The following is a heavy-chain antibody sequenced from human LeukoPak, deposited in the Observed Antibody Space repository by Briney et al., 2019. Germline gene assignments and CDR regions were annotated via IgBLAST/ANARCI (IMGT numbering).Heavy chain of an antibody. Sequence: SETLSLTCTVSGHSITSGYYWGWIRQPPGKALEWIGSIHNSGSTSCNPSLQSRVTISRDMSKNQFSLKLTSVTAAETAVYYCARALSVGYNYGYGKAFDIWGQGTMVTVSS. CDR3: ARALSVGYNYGYGKAFDI. CDR2: IHNSGST. CDR1: GHSITSGYY. D-gene: IGHD5-18*01. J-gene: IGHJ3*02. V-gene: IGHV4-38-2*02.